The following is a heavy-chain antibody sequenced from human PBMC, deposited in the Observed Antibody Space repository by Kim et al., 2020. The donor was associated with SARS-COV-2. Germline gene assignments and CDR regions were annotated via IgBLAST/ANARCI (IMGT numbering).Heavy chain of an antibody. CDR3: AREVRDTARINYYYYGMDV. CDR2: IYSGGST. D-gene: IGHD5-18*01. CDR1: GFTVSSNY. J-gene: IGHJ6*02. V-gene: IGHV3-53*01. Sequence: GGSLRLSCAASGFTVSSNYMSWVRQAPGKGLEWVSVIYSGGSTYYADSVKGRFTISRDNSKNTLYLQMNSLRAEDTAVYYCAREVRDTARINYYYYGMDVWGQGTTVTVSS.